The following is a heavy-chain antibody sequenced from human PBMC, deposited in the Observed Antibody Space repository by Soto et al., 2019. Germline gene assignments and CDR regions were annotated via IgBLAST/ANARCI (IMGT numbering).Heavy chain of an antibody. CDR2: IYYTGQN. CDR3: ARGPAGTPVLFAFGL. CDR1: VGITSDFY. J-gene: IGHJ3*01. Sequence: SETLSLTCTVSVGITSDFYWRAVRQSPQKGLEWIGYIYYTGQNNYNPSVKSRVAISMHTSMTQISLNLTSMTAADTAVYYCARGPAGTPVLFAFGLWGQGTMV. V-gene: IGHV4-59*01. D-gene: IGHD3-10*01.